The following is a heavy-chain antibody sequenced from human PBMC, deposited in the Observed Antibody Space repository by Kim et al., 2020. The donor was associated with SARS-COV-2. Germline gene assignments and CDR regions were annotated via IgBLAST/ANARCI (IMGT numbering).Heavy chain of an antibody. J-gene: IGHJ4*02. CDR2: INHSGST. D-gene: IGHD3-3*01. CDR3: ARNKRRRYYDFWKSEDYFDY. CDR1: GGSFSGYY. Sequence: SETLSLTCAVYGGSFSGYYWSWIRQPPGKGLEWIGEINHSGSTNYNPSLKSRVTISVDTSKNQFSLKLSSVTAADTAVYYCARNKRRRYYDFWKSEDYFDYWGQGTLVTVSS. V-gene: IGHV4-34*01.